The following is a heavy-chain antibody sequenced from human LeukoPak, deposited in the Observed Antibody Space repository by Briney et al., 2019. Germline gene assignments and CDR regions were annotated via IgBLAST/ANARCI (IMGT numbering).Heavy chain of an antibody. J-gene: IGHJ4*02. D-gene: IGHD5-18*01. CDR2: INPINGGT. CDR3: AREDAAMVVDY. V-gene: IGHV1-2*02. Sequence: ASVKVSCKASGYTFTVYHMHWVRQAPGQGLEWMGCINPINGGTSYAQKFQGRVTMTRDTSISTVYMELSRLRSDDTAVYYCAREDAAMVVDYWGQGTLVTVSS. CDR1: GYTFTVYH.